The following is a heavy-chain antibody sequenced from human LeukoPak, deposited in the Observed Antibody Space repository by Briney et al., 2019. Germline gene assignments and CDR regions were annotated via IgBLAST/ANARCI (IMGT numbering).Heavy chain of an antibody. CDR1: GGSISSYY. V-gene: IGHV4-4*07. CDR2: IYTSGST. CDR3: ARHSSSWRNLGHYFDY. D-gene: IGHD6-13*01. Sequence: PSETLSLTCTVSGGSISSYYWSWIRQPAGKGLEWIGRIYTSGSTNYNPSLKSRVTMSVDTSKNQFSLKLSSVTAADTAVYYCARHSSSWRNLGHYFDYWGQGTLVTVSS. J-gene: IGHJ4*02.